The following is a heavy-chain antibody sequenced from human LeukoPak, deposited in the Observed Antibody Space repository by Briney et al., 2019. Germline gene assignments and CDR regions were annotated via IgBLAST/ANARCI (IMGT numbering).Heavy chain of an antibody. D-gene: IGHD4-17*01. J-gene: IGHJ3*01. Sequence: GGSLRLSCAASGFTFSSYSMNWVRQAPGKGLEWVSSISSSSSYIYYADSVKGRFTISRDTAKNSLYLQMNTLRAEDTAIYYCARDLTGTYAFDFWGQGTMVTVSS. CDR3: ARDLTGTYAFDF. V-gene: IGHV3-21*01. CDR2: ISSSSSYI. CDR1: GFTFSSYS.